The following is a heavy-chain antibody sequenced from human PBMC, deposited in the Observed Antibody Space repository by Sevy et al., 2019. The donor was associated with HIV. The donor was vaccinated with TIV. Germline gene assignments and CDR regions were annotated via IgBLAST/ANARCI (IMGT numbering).Heavy chain of an antibody. J-gene: IGHJ3*02. CDR2: ISSSSSTI. CDR3: ARDGVGRYYYDSSGYPDAFDI. V-gene: IGHV3-48*02. Sequence: GGSLRLSCAASGFTFSSYSMNWVRQAPGKGLEWVSYISSSSSTIYYADSVKGRFTISRDNAKNSMYLQMNSLRDEDTAMYYCARDGVGRYYYDSSGYPDAFDIWGQGTMVTVSS. D-gene: IGHD3-22*01. CDR1: GFTFSSYS.